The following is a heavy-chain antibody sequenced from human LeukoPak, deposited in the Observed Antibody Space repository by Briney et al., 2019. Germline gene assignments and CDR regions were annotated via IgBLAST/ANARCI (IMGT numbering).Heavy chain of an antibody. J-gene: IGHJ4*02. CDR2: IYYSGST. CDR3: ARAFGLLFYFDY. V-gene: IGHV4-59*01. CDR1: GGSISSYY. D-gene: IGHD3-22*01. Sequence: SETLSLTCTVSGGSISSYYWSWIRQPPGKGLEWIGYIYYSGSTNYNPSLKSRVTISVDTSKNQFSLKLSSVTAADTAVYYCARAFGLLFYFDYWGQGTLVTVSS.